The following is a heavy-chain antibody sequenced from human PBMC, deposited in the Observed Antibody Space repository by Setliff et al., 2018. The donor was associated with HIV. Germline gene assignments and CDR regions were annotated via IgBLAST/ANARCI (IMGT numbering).Heavy chain of an antibody. Sequence: SETLSLTCAVSGGSISSSNWWSWVRQPPGKGLEWIGEIYHSGTTHYNPSLSSRVTISFDASKKYFSLKLTSVTAADTAMYYCATYSAGEGGRGHWGQGTLVTVSS. CDR2: IYHSGTT. J-gene: IGHJ4*02. CDR3: ATYSAGEGGRGH. V-gene: IGHV4-4*02. D-gene: IGHD2-15*01. CDR1: GGSISSSNW.